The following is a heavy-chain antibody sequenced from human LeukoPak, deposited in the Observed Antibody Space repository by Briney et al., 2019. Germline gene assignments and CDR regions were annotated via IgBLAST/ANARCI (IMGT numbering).Heavy chain of an antibody. V-gene: IGHV3-30-3*01. D-gene: IGHD4-17*01. CDR1: GLSFSSYS. J-gene: IGHJ4*02. CDR2: ISYDGTEK. CDR3: ARDGHGVPLDY. Sequence: GGSLRLSCAASGLSFSSYSMHWVRQAPGKGLEWVAVISYDGTEKYYGDSVKGRFTISRDNSKNTLYLQMNSLRAEDTALYYCARDGHGVPLDYWGQGTLVTVSP.